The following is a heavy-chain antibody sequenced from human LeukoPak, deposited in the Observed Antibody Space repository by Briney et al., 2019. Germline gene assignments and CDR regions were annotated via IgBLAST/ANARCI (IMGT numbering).Heavy chain of an antibody. V-gene: IGHV1-8*01. D-gene: IGHD5-12*01. Sequence: GASVKVSCKASGYTFTSYDINWVRQATGQGLEWMGWTNPNSGNASYAQKFQGRVTMTRNTSISTAYMELSSLRSEDTAVYYCARHVDIVASLDYWGQGTLVTVSS. CDR1: GYTFTSYD. CDR2: TNPNSGNA. J-gene: IGHJ4*02. CDR3: ARHVDIVASLDY.